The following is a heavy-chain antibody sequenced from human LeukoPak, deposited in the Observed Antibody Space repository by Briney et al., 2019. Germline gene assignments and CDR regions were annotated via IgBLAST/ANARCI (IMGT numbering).Heavy chain of an antibody. J-gene: IGHJ4*02. CDR2: IYYSGST. Sequence: SETPSLTCTVSGGSIRSYYWSWIRQPPGKGLEWIGYIYYSGSTNYNPSLKSRVTISVDTSKNQFSLKLSSVTAADTAVYYCARDLDYVFDYWGQGTLVTVSS. D-gene: IGHD4-17*01. V-gene: IGHV4-59*01. CDR3: ARDLDYVFDY. CDR1: GGSIRSYY.